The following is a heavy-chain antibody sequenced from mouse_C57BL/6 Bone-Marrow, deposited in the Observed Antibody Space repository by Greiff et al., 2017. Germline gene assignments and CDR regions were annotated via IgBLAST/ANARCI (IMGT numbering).Heavy chain of an antibody. Sequence: QVQLQQSGAELVRPGASVTLSCKASGYTFTDYEMHWVKQTPVHGLEWIGAIDPETGGTAYNQKFKGKAILTADKSSSTAYMELRSLTSEDSAVYYCTRPSTVEDAMDYWGQGTSVTGSS. D-gene: IGHD1-1*01. V-gene: IGHV1-15*01. CDR1: GYTFTDYE. CDR2: IDPETGGT. J-gene: IGHJ4*01. CDR3: TRPSTVEDAMDY.